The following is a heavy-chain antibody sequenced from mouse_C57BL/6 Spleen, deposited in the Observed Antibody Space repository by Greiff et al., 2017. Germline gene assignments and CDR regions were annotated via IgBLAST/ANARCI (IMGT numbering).Heavy chain of an antibody. V-gene: IGHV3-6*01. CDR3: ARGWSEWYFDV. J-gene: IGHJ1*03. D-gene: IGHD2-3*01. Sequence: EVKLQESGPGLVKPSQSLSLTCSVTGYSITSGYYWNWIRQFPGNQLEWMGYISYDGSNNYNPSLKNRITITRDTSKNQFFLKLNSVTTEDTATYYCARGWSEWYFDVWGTGTTVTVSS. CDR1: GYSITSGYY. CDR2: ISYDGSN.